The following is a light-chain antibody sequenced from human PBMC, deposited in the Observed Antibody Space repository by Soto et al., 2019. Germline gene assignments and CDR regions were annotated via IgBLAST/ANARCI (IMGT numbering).Light chain of an antibody. CDR2: VNS. CDR3: QSYDSSLSRV. J-gene: IGLJ3*02. V-gene: IGLV1-40*01. CDR1: SSNIGAGYD. Sequence: QLVLTQPPSVSGAPGQRVTISCTGSSSNIGAGYDVHWYQQFTGAAPKLLIYVNSNRPSGVPDRFSGSKSGTSASLAITGLQAEDEADYYCQSYDSSLSRVFGGGTKVTVL.